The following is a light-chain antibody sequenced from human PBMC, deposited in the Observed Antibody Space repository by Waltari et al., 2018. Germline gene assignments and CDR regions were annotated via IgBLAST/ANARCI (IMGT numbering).Light chain of an antibody. CDR1: QGISRW. Sequence: DIQMTQSPSTLSASVGDRVTITCRASQGISRWLAWYQQNPGKPPKVLIYDASSLESGGPSRFSGSGSETEFTLVISNLQPDDVATYYCQQYSGYSGIFGGGTKVEIK. J-gene: IGKJ4*01. V-gene: IGKV1-5*01. CDR2: DAS. CDR3: QQYSGYSGI.